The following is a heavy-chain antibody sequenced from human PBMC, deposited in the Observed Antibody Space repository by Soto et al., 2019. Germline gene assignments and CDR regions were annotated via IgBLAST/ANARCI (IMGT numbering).Heavy chain of an antibody. Sequence: QVQLVQSGAEEKKPGASVKVSCKASGYTFTSYAMHWVRQAPGQRLEWMGWINAGNGNTKYSQKFQGRVTITRDTSGSTAYMELSSLRSEDRAVYYCANSPGIAVADSWGQGTLVTVSS. V-gene: IGHV1-3*05. CDR3: ANSPGIAVADS. CDR2: INAGNGNT. D-gene: IGHD6-19*01. CDR1: GYTFTSYA. J-gene: IGHJ4*02.